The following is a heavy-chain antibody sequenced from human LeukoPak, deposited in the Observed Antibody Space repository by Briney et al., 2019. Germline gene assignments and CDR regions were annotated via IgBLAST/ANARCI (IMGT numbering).Heavy chain of an antibody. D-gene: IGHD1-26*01. V-gene: IGHV3-30-3*01. J-gene: IGHJ4*02. Sequence: GRSLRLSCAASGFTFSSYAMHWVRQAPGKGLEWVAVISYDGSNKYYADSVKGRFTISRDNSKNSLYLQMNSLRAEDTAVYYCARMGAGDNSDYWGQGTLVTVSS. CDR1: GFTFSSYA. CDR3: ARMGAGDNSDY. CDR2: ISYDGSNK.